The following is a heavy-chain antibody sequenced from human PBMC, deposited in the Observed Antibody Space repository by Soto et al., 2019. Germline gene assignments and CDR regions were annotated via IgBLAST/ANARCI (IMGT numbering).Heavy chain of an antibody. CDR3: AKDLPYYYDSSGYYDY. V-gene: IGHV3-30*18. CDR2: ISYDGSNK. CDR1: GFTFSGYG. D-gene: IGHD3-22*01. Sequence: AGGSLRLSCAASGFTFSGYGMHWVRQAPGKGLEWVAVISYDGSNKCYADSVKGRFTISRDNSKNTLYLQMNSLRAEDTAVYYCAKDLPYYYDSSGYYDYWGQGTLVTVSS. J-gene: IGHJ4*02.